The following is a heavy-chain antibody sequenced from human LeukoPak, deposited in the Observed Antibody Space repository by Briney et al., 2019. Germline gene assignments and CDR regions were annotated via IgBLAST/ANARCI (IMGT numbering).Heavy chain of an antibody. D-gene: IGHD1-26*01. V-gene: IGHV3-64*02. Sequence: GGSLRLSCAASGFTFSSYAMHWVRQAPGKGLEYVSAINSNGGSTFYADSVKGRFTIPRDNSKNTLYLQMGSLRSEDMAVYYCARAFGAENFDYWGQGTLVTVSS. J-gene: IGHJ4*02. CDR2: INSNGGST. CDR1: GFTFSSYA. CDR3: ARAFGAENFDY.